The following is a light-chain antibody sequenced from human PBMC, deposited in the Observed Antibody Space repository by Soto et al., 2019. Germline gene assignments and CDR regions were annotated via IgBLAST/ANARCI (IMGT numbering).Light chain of an antibody. CDR3: QQYGSSPSIT. V-gene: IGKV3-20*01. Sequence: SPGTLSLSPGERATLSCRASQSVSSSYLAWYQQKPGQAPRLLIYGAFSRATGIPDRFSCSWSGTDFTLTISRLEPEDFAVYYCQQYGSSPSITFGQGTRLEIK. CDR1: QSVSSSY. J-gene: IGKJ5*01. CDR2: GAF.